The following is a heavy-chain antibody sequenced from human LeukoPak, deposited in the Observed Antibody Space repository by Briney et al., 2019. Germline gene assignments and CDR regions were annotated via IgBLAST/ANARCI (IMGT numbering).Heavy chain of an antibody. CDR1: GYTLTELS. CDR2: FDPEDGET. CDR3: ATPRDGYNQFDY. Sequence: ASVKVSCKVSGYTLTELSMRWVRQAPGKGLEWMGGFDPEDGETIYAQKFQGRVTMTEDTSTDTAYMELSSLRSEDTAVYYCATPRDGYNQFDYWGQGTLVTVSS. J-gene: IGHJ4*02. D-gene: IGHD5-24*01. V-gene: IGHV1-24*01.